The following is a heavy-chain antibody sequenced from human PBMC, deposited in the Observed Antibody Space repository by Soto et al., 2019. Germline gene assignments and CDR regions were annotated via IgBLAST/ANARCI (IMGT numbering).Heavy chain of an antibody. J-gene: IGHJ6*02. CDR2: VGTAGEA. D-gene: IGHD2-2*02. V-gene: IGHV3-13*01. CDR1: GFTFDTFD. CDR3: ARGGKSKPYNYHRSGLDV. Sequence: LRLSCAASGFTFDTFDMHWVRQAAGKGLEWVSVVGTAGEADYPASVKGRFTISRENPKNSLYLQMNNLRAEDTAVYYCARGGKSKPYNYHRSGLDVWGRGTTVTVSS.